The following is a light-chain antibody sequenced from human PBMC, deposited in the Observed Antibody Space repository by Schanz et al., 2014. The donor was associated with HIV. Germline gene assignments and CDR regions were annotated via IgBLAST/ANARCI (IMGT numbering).Light chain of an antibody. V-gene: IGKV1-16*01. CDR2: AAS. CDR1: QGISNY. J-gene: IGKJ2*01. CDR3: QNYNNYYYT. Sequence: DIQMTQSPSSLSASVGDRVTLTCRASQGISNYLAWFQQKPGKVPKRLIYAASSLQSGVPSRFSGSGSGTEFSLTISSLQPDDFATYYCQNYNNYYYTFGQGTKLEI.